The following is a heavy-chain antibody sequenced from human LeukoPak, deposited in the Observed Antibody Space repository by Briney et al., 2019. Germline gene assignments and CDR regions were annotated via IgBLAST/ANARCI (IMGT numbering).Heavy chain of an antibody. V-gene: IGHV3-49*04. D-gene: IGHD6-6*01. J-gene: IGHJ6*03. CDR3: TRISSSPAALYYYYMDV. CDR2: IRSDRYGGTS. Sequence: GGSLRLSCTASGFTFGDNPLNWVRQAPGKGLEWVGLIRSDRYGGTSEYVASVNGRFSIARDDSRNILYLEMNSLRNADTAVYFCTRISSSPAALYYYYMDVWGKGIPVTVSS. CDR1: GFTFGDNP.